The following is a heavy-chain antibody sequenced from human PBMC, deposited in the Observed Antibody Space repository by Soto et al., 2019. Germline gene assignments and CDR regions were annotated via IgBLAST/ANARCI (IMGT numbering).Heavy chain of an antibody. CDR1: GGSISNNNW. CDR3: VSGPTSGWNA. D-gene: IGHD6-19*01. Sequence: PSETLSLTCAVSGGSISNNNWWSWVRQSPGKGLEWIGEINHSGSTNYNPSLKSRVTISVDKSKNQFSLNLGSVTAADTAVYYFVSGPTSGWNAWDQGTLLTVSS. CDR2: INHSGST. V-gene: IGHV4-4*02. J-gene: IGHJ5*01.